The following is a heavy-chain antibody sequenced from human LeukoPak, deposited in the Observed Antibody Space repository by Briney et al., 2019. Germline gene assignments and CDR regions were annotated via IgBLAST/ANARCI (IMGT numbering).Heavy chain of an antibody. CDR1: GFPFSNW. Sequence: GGSLRLSCVASGFPFSNWMTWVRQAPGKGLEWVADIKQDGSKKSYVDSVKGRFTISRDNAKNSLYLQMNSLRAEDTAIYYCTRVGYIDEGIDYWGQGTLVTVSS. D-gene: IGHD5-24*01. CDR2: IKQDGSKK. V-gene: IGHV3-7*04. J-gene: IGHJ4*02. CDR3: TRVGYIDEGIDY.